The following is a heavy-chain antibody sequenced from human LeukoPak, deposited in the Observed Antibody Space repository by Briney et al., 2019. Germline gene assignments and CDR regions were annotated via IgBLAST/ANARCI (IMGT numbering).Heavy chain of an antibody. Sequence: GGSLRLSCAASGFTFSDYYMNWIRQAPGKGLEWVSYISSSGSTIYYADSVKGRFTISRDNAKNSLYLQMNSLRAEDTAVYYCARQATNSPVDYLGQGTLVTVSS. CDR3: ARQATNSPVDY. J-gene: IGHJ4*02. CDR1: GFTFSDYY. CDR2: ISSSGSTI. D-gene: IGHD2/OR15-2a*01. V-gene: IGHV3-11*04.